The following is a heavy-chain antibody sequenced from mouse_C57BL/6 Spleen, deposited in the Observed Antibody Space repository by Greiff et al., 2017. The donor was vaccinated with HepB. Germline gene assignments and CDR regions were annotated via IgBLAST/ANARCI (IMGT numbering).Heavy chain of an antibody. V-gene: IGHV1-5*01. CDR3: TLLYYYGSSYGAY. CDR1: GYTFTSYW. CDR2: IYPGNSDT. Sequence: EVQLQQSGTVLARPGASVTMSCKTSGYTFTSYWMHWVKQRPGQGLEWIGAIYPGNSDTSYNQKFKGKAKLTAVTSASTAYMELSSLTNEDAAVYYCTLLYYYGSSYGAYWGQGTLVTVSA. J-gene: IGHJ3*01. D-gene: IGHD1-1*01.